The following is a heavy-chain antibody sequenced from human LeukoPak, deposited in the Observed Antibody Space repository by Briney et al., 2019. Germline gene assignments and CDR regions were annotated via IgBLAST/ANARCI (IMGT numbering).Heavy chain of an antibody. CDR2: ISYDGSNK. J-gene: IGHJ4*02. CDR1: GFTFSSYG. D-gene: IGHD3-10*01. CDR3: AKASYGSGSYRFDY. Sequence: PGGSLRLSCAASGFTFSSYGMHWSGQAPGKGLKWVAVISYDGSNKYYADSVKGRFTISRDNSKNTLYLQMNSLRAEDTAVYYCAKASYGSGSYRFDYWGQGTLVTVSS. V-gene: IGHV3-30*18.